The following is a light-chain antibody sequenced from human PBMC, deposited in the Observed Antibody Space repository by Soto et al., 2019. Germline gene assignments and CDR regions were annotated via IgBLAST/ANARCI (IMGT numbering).Light chain of an antibody. CDR2: LAS. J-gene: IGKJ2*01. CDR3: LHHNGYPPV. V-gene: IGKV1-17*01. Sequence: DIQMTQSPSSLSASVGDTVTITCRASQHITNDCAWYQQKAGRAPKCLILLASRLQTGVPSRFRGSGSGTEFTLTIRSLQPEDFATYYCLHHNGYPPVFGQGTKVEIK. CDR1: QHITND.